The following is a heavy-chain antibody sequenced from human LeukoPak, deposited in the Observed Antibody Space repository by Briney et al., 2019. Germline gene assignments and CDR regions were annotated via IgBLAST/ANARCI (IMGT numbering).Heavy chain of an antibody. Sequence: PSETLSLTCTVFGGPITNSYWSWIRHSAGTGMEWIGRIHATGSTDYSPSLKSRVSMSLDMPTKQFSLTLSAVTAADTATYYCARILDRDIWGQGTLVTVSP. CDR1: GGPITNSY. CDR3: ARILDRDI. J-gene: IGHJ3*02. CDR2: IHATGST. D-gene: IGHD3-22*01. V-gene: IGHV4-4*07.